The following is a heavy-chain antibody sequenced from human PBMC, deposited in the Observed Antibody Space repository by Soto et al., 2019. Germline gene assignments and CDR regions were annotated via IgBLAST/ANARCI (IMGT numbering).Heavy chain of an antibody. CDR3: ASPDCSSTSCYPFFFDI. CDR2: IIPIFGTA. CDR1: GGTFSSYA. V-gene: IGHV1-69*06. D-gene: IGHD2-2*01. J-gene: IGHJ3*02. Sequence: QVQLVQSGAEVKKPGSSVKVSCKASGGTFSSYAISWVRQARGQGLEWMGGIIPIFGTANYAQKFQGRVTITADKSTSTAYMELSSLRSEDTAVYYCASPDCSSTSCYPFFFDIWGQGTMVTVSS.